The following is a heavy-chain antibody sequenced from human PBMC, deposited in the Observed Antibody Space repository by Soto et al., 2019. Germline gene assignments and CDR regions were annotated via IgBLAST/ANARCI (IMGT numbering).Heavy chain of an antibody. D-gene: IGHD2-2*01. CDR2: IYPGDSDT. Sequence: GESLKISCKGSGYSFTSYWIGWVRQMPGKGLEWMGIIYPGDSDTRYSPSFQGQVTISADKSISTAYLQWSSLKASDTAMYYCARWCAVPAALKYYFDYWGQGTLVTVSS. J-gene: IGHJ4*02. CDR1: GYSFTSYW. CDR3: ARWCAVPAALKYYFDY. V-gene: IGHV5-51*01.